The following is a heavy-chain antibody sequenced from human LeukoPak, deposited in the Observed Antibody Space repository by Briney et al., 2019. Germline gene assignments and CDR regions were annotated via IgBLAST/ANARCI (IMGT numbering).Heavy chain of an antibody. Sequence: SETLSLTCTVSGGSISSSSYYWSWIRQPAGKGLEWIGRIYTSGSTNYNPSLKSRVTMSVDTSKNQFSLKLSSVTAADTAVYYCARDGDSSLSTEDAFDIWGQGTMVTVSS. D-gene: IGHD6-6*01. CDR3: ARDGDSSLSTEDAFDI. V-gene: IGHV4-61*02. CDR2: IYTSGST. CDR1: GGSISSSSYY. J-gene: IGHJ3*02.